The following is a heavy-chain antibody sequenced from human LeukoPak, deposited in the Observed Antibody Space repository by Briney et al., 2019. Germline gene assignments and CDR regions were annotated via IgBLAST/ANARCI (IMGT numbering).Heavy chain of an antibody. Sequence: GGSLRLSCAASGFNFNSYTMNWVRQAPGKGLQWVANILASGSPTYYADSVKGRFIISRDNSKNTVYLQMNSLRVEDTAIYYCARSLPYGTTWYGRSDFWGQGTLVTVSS. D-gene: IGHD6-13*01. J-gene: IGHJ4*02. CDR3: ARSLPYGTTWYGRSDF. CDR2: ILASGSPT. CDR1: GFNFNSYT. V-gene: IGHV3-23*05.